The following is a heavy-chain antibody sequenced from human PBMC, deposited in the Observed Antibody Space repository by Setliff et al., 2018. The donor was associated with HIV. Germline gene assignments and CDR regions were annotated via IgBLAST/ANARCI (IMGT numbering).Heavy chain of an antibody. V-gene: IGHV4-34*01. CDR1: GGSFSGYY. J-gene: IGHJ4*02. CDR2: INHSGDT. Sequence: KASETLSLTCAVYGGSFSGYYWTWIRQPPGKGLEWIGQINHSGDTYYNPSLQSRVIISVDTSNNQISLKLTSVTAADTAVYYCTIPASSLAPNWGRGTQVTVSS. CDR3: TIPASSLAPN.